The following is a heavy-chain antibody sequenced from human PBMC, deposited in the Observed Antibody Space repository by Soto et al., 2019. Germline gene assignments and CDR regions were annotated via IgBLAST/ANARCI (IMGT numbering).Heavy chain of an antibody. CDR2: IYYSGST. J-gene: IGHJ6*03. CDR3: ARGSRIAARHLYYYMDV. V-gene: IGHV4-31*03. Sequence: SETLSLTCTVSGGSISSGGYYWSWIRQHPGKGLEWIGYIYYSGSTYYNPSLKSRVTISVDTSKNQFSLKLSSVTAADTAVYYCARGSRIAARHLYYYMDVWGKGTTVTVSS. CDR1: GGSISSGGYY. D-gene: IGHD6-6*01.